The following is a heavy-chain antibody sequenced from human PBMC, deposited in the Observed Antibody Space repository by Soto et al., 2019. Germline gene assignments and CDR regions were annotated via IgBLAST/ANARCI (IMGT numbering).Heavy chain of an antibody. CDR1: GGSVSSGSYY. D-gene: IGHD6-13*01. J-gene: IGHJ5*02. Sequence: SETLSLTCTVSGGSVSSGSYYWSWIRQPPGKGLEWIGYIYYSGSTNYNPSLKSRVTISVDTSKNQFSLKLNSVTAADTAVYYCAREVAAPGFYNWFDPWGQGTLVTVS. CDR2: IYYSGST. CDR3: AREVAAPGFYNWFDP. V-gene: IGHV4-61*01.